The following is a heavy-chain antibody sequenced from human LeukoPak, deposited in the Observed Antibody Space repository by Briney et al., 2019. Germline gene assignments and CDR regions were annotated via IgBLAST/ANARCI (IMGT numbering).Heavy chain of an antibody. Sequence: GGSLRLSCAASGFTFSNAWMSWVRQGPGKGLEWVGRIKSKTDGGTTDYAAPVKGRFTISRDDSKNTLYLRMNSLKTEDTAVYYCTTVPLWFGEFEGLIDYWGQGTLVTVSS. J-gene: IGHJ4*02. CDR1: GFTFSNAW. CDR3: TTVPLWFGEFEGLIDY. V-gene: IGHV3-15*01. D-gene: IGHD3-10*01. CDR2: IKSKTDGGTT.